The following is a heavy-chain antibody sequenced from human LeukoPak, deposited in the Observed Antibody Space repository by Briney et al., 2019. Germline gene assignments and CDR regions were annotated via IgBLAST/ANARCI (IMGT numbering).Heavy chain of an antibody. CDR1: GYTLTSYD. J-gene: IGHJ4*02. CDR2: MNPNSGRT. Sequence: GASVKVSCKASGYTLTSYDINWVRQATGQGLEWMGWMNPNSGRTGYAQKFQGRITMTRNTSISTAYMELSSLRSDDTAVYYCARETPSRYFDYWGQGALDTVSS. D-gene: IGHD4-23*01. V-gene: IGHV1-8*01. CDR3: ARETPSRYFDY.